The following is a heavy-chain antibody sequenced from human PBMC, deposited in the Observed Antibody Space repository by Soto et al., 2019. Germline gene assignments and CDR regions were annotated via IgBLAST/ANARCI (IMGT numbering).Heavy chain of an antibody. V-gene: IGHV1-18*01. D-gene: IGHD2-15*01. Sequence: ASVKVSCKASGYTFTSYGISWVRQAPGQGLEWMGWISAYNGNTNYAQKLQGRATMTTDTSTSTAYMELRSLRSDDTAVYYCARDTCSGGSCYSYAFDIWGQGTMVTVSS. CDR1: GYTFTSYG. J-gene: IGHJ3*02. CDR3: ARDTCSGGSCYSYAFDI. CDR2: ISAYNGNT.